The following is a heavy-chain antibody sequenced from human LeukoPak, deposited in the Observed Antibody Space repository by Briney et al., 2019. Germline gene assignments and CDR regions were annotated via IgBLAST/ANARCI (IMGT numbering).Heavy chain of an antibody. CDR2: ISGSGGST. D-gene: IGHD2-2*01. Sequence: GSLRLSCAASGFTFSTYAINWVRQAPGEGLEWVSAISGSGGSTYFADSVKGRFTISRDNSKNTLYLQMNSLRAEDTAVYYCARSAGYCSSTSCYYYDYWGQGTLVTVSS. CDR1: GFTFSTYA. J-gene: IGHJ4*02. CDR3: ARSAGYCSSTSCYYYDY. V-gene: IGHV3-23*01.